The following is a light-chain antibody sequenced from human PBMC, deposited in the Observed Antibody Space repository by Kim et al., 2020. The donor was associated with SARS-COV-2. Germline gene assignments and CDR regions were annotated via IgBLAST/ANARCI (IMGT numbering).Light chain of an antibody. CDR2: NRN. V-gene: IGLV3-19*01. J-gene: IGLJ3*02. Sequence: SSELTQDPAVSVDLGQTVRLTCQGDSLRNYFASWYQQKPGQAPVLVMYNRNNRPSGIPDRFSGSRSGNTASLTITGAQAEDEADYYCNSRDRNGNHGVFGGGTKLTVL. CDR1: SLRNYF. CDR3: NSRDRNGNHGV.